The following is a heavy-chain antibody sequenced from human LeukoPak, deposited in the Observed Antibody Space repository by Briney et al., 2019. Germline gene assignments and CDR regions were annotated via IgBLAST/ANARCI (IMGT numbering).Heavy chain of an antibody. V-gene: IGHV4-34*01. Sequence: PSETLSLTCAVYGVSFSGYYWSWIRQPPGKGLEWIGEINHSGSTNYNPSLKSRVTISVDTSKNQFSLKLSSVTAADTAVYYCARDKYYYGSGSYYRSWFDPWGQGTLVTVSS. J-gene: IGHJ5*02. D-gene: IGHD3-10*01. CDR3: ARDKYYYGSGSYYRSWFDP. CDR2: INHSGST. CDR1: GVSFSGYY.